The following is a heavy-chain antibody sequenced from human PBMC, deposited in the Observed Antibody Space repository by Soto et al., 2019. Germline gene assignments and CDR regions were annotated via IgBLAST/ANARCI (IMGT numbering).Heavy chain of an antibody. J-gene: IGHJ4*02. V-gene: IGHV3-53*01. CDR1: GFTVSNNY. CDR2: IYSGGYT. D-gene: IGHD3-10*01. Sequence: EVQLVESGGGLIQPGGSLRLSCAVSGFTVSNNYMSWVRQAPGKGLEGVSVIYSGGYTAYGDSVKGRFTISRDNSKNNLYLQMNGLGPPDRAFFFWGTPPGGGGYWGQGTLVTVSS. CDR3: GTPPGGGGY.